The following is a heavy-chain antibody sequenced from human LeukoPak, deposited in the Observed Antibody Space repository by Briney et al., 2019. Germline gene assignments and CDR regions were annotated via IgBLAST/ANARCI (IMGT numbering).Heavy chain of an antibody. Sequence: GGSLRLSCAASGFTFSSYWMSWVRQAPGKGLEWVANIKQDGSEKYHVDSVKGRFTISRDNAKNSLYLQMNSLRAEDTAVYYCARTSLDRGHAFDIWGQGTMVTVSS. CDR1: GFTFSSYW. D-gene: IGHD1-14*01. CDR2: IKQDGSEK. V-gene: IGHV3-7*01. J-gene: IGHJ3*02. CDR3: ARTSLDRGHAFDI.